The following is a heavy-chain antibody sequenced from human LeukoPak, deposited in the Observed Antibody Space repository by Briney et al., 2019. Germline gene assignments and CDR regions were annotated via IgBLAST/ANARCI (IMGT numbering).Heavy chain of an antibody. Sequence: GGSLRLSCAASGFTFSDYYMSWIRQAPGKGLEWVSYISSSNTYTNYVGSVKGRFTISRDDAKNSLYLQMNSLRAEDTAVYYCARSRSYYPADYWGQGTPVTVSS. V-gene: IGHV3-11*03. D-gene: IGHD1-26*01. CDR1: GFTFSDYY. J-gene: IGHJ4*02. CDR3: ARSRSYYPADY. CDR2: ISSSNTYT.